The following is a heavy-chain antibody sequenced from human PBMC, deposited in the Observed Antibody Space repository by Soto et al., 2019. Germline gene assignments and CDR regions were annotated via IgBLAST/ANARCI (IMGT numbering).Heavy chain of an antibody. J-gene: IGHJ4*02. V-gene: IGHV3-33*01. Sequence: QVQLVESGGGVVQPGRSLRLSCAASGFTFSSYGMHWVRQAPGKGLEWVAVIWLDGSNKYYADSVKGRFTISRDNSKNTLYLQMNSLRAEDTAGYYCARGLWSFDYWGQGNLVTVSS. CDR3: ARGLWSFDY. CDR1: GFTFSSYG. CDR2: IWLDGSNK. D-gene: IGHD5-18*01.